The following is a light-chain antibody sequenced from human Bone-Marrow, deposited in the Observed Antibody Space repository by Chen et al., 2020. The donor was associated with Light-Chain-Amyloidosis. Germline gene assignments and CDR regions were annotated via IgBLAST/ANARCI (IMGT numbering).Light chain of an antibody. CDR3: QVWDRSSDRPV. J-gene: IGLJ3*02. V-gene: IGLV3-21*02. Sequence: SCVLTQPSSVSVAPGQAATIARGGNNIGSTSVHWYQQPPGQAPLLVVYDDSHRPSGIPERLSGSNSGNTATLTISRVEAGDEADYYCQVWDRSSDRPVFGGGTKLTVL. CDR1: NIGSTS. CDR2: DDS.